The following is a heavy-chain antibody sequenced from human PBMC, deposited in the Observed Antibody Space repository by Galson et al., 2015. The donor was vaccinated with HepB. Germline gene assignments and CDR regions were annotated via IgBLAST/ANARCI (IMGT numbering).Heavy chain of an antibody. D-gene: IGHD6-6*01. CDR2: IYPGDSDT. V-gene: IGHV5-51*01. Sequence: QSGAEVKKPGESLKISCQASGYNFSTYWIGWVRQMPGKGLVWMGIIYPGDSDTRYNPSFQGQVTISADKSINTAYLQWSGLKASDTAMYYCAKHIHGSSGPMDVWGKGTAVTVSS. CDR1: GYNFSTYW. J-gene: IGHJ6*03. CDR3: AKHIHGSSGPMDV.